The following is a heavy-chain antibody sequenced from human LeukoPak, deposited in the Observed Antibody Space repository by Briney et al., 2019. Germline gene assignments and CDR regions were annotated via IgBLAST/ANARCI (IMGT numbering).Heavy chain of an antibody. V-gene: IGHV3-48*01. D-gene: IGHD5-24*01. Sequence: GGSLRLSCAASGFTFSGYIMNWVRQAPGKGLEGVSFIGTSGNTIYYADSVKGRFTVSRDNAKNALYLQMNSLTAEDTAVYYCARDQWLDYWGQGTLVTVSS. CDR2: IGTSGNTI. CDR1: GFTFSGYI. J-gene: IGHJ4*02. CDR3: ARDQWLDY.